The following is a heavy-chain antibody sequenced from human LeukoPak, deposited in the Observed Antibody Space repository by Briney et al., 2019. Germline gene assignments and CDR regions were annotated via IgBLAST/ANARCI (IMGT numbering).Heavy chain of an antibody. CDR3: ARSGGPGTYHQLRYNWFDP. CDR2: ITTISHYI. V-gene: IGHV3-21*01. J-gene: IGHJ5*02. Sequence: MPGGSLRLSCAASGFTLSDYHMNWVRQAPGKGLEWLSSITTISHYIYYAGAVRGRFTISRDNAKNSLYLQMNSLRGEDTAVYCCARSGGPGTYHQLRYNWFDPWGQGTLVTVSS. CDR1: GFTLSDYH. D-gene: IGHD3-10*01.